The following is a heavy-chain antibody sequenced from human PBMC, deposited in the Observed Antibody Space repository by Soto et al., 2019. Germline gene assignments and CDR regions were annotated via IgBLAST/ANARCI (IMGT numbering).Heavy chain of an antibody. CDR2: IIPIFGTA. D-gene: IGHD6-13*01. CDR3: ARDQPSSSWSYMMGGGPYYFDY. J-gene: IGHJ4*02. CDR1: GGTFSSYA. V-gene: IGHV1-69*01. Sequence: QVQLVQSGAEVKKPGSSVKVSCKASGGTFSSYAISWVRQAPGQGLEWMGGIIPIFGTANYAQKFQGRVTITADESTSTAYMELSSLRSEDTAVYYCARDQPSSSWSYMMGGGPYYFDYWGQGTLVTVSS.